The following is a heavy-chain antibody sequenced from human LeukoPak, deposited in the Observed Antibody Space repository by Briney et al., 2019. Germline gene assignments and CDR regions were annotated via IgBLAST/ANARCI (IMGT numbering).Heavy chain of an antibody. CDR1: GLPFGDEV. D-gene: IGHD3-10*01. CDR3: AKDLFSGSGRAGNMDV. V-gene: IGHV3-23*01. Sequence: GGSLRLSCAAPGLPFGDEVRSWIRRAQGRGLRRVSPLGASSPNTSSADSVKGRFTISRDNSKSTLYLQMNSLRAEDTAVYYCAKDLFSGSGRAGNMDVWGKGTTVTVSS. CDR2: LGASSPNT. J-gene: IGHJ6*04.